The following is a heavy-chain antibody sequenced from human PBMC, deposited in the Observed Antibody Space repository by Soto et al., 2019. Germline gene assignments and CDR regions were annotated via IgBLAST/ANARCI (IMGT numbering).Heavy chain of an antibody. J-gene: IGHJ6*02. D-gene: IGHD5-18*01. CDR3: ARPYSRGYSYGPYYYYYGMDV. V-gene: IGHV3-30-3*01. CDR1: GFTFSSYA. Sequence: PGGSLRLSCAASGFTFSSYAMHWVRQAPGKGLEWVAVISYDGSNKYYADSVKGRFTISRDNSKNTLYLQMNSLRAEDTAVYYFARPYSRGYSYGPYYYYYGMDVWGQGTTVTVSS. CDR2: ISYDGSNK.